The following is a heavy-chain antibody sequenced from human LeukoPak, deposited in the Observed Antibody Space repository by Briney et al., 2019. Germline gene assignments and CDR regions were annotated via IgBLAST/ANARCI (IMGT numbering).Heavy chain of an antibody. Sequence: GGSLRLSCAASGFTFSSCAMSWVRQAPGKGLEWVSAISGSGGSTYYADSVKGRFTISRDNSKNTLYLQMNSLRAEDTAVYYCAKAVKGYYYYYMDVWGKGTTVTVSS. CDR2: ISGSGGST. CDR1: GFTFSSCA. V-gene: IGHV3-23*01. J-gene: IGHJ6*03. CDR3: AKAVKGYYYYYMDV.